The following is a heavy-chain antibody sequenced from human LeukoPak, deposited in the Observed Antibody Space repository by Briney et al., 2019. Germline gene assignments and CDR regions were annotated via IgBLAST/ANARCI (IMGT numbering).Heavy chain of an antibody. CDR2: ISSSSSTI. J-gene: IGHJ4*02. D-gene: IGHD2-15*01. V-gene: IGHV3-48*01. Sequence: GGSLRLSCAASGFTFSSYSMNWVRQAPGKGLEWVSYISSSSSTIYYADSVKGRFTISRDNSKNTLYLQMNSLRAEDTAVYYCAKDRGISVRYYFDYWGQGTLVTVSS. CDR1: GFTFSSYS. CDR3: AKDRGISVRYYFDY.